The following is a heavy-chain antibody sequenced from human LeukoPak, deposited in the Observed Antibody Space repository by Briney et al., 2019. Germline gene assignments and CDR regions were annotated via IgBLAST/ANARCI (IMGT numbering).Heavy chain of an antibody. V-gene: IGHV4-59*08. Sequence: WETLSLTCTVSGGSISGYYWTWIRQLPGKGLEWVGYIYNSGITNYNPSLKSRVTVSVDTSKNQFSLRLTSVTAADTAVYYCARRAYYDILTGYIDYWGQGALVTVPS. CDR3: ARRAYYDILTGYIDY. J-gene: IGHJ4*02. CDR1: GGSISGYY. CDR2: IYNSGIT. D-gene: IGHD3-9*01.